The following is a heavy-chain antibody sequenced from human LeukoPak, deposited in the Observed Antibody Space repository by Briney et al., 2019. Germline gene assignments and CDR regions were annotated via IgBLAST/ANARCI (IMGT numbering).Heavy chain of an antibody. V-gene: IGHV3-53*01. D-gene: IGHD2-2*01. CDR1: GFTVSSNY. Sequence: GGSLRLSCAASGFTVSSNYMSWVRQAPGKGLEWVSVIYSGGSTYYADSVKGRFTISRDNSKNTLYLQINSLRAEDTAVYYCARNRRYCSSTSCYAGGFDYWGQGTLVTVSS. CDR2: IYSGGST. J-gene: IGHJ4*02. CDR3: ARNRRYCSSTSCYAGGFDY.